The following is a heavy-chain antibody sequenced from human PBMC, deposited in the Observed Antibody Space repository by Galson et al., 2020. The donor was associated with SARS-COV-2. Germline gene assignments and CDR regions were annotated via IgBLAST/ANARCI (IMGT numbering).Heavy chain of an antibody. V-gene: IGHV3-48*01. Sequence: GESLKISCATSGFIFSRNAMNWVRQAPGQGLAWVSHISGSGSAIYYADSVKGRFTISRDNAKNSLFLQLNSLRAEDTAVYYCARDPLNCDGDCYSGTNWGQGTLVTVSS. CDR1: GFIFSRNA. J-gene: IGHJ4*02. CDR3: ARDPLNCDGDCYSGTN. CDR2: ISGSGSAI. D-gene: IGHD2-21*02.